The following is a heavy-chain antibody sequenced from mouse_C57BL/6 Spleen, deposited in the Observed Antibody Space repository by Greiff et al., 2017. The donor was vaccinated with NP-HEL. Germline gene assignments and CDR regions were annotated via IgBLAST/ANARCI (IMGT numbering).Heavy chain of an antibody. V-gene: IGHV5-16*01. J-gene: IGHJ2*01. Sequence: EVKLVESEGGLVQPGSSMKLSCTASGFTFSDYYMAWVRQVPEKGLEWVANINYDGSSTYYLDSLKSRFIISRDTAKNILYLQMSRLKSEDTATYYCARNYDDDGRFDYWGQGTTRTVSS. CDR1: GFTFSDYY. CDR3: ARNYDDDGRFDY. D-gene: IGHD2-4*01. CDR2: INYDGSST.